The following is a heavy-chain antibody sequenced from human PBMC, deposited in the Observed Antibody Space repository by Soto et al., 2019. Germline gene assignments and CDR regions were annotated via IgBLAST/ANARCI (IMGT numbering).Heavy chain of an antibody. V-gene: IGHV4-34*01. CDR3: ARYDRTGYYWPYYYYGMDV. CDR1: GGSFSGYY. D-gene: IGHD3-22*01. CDR2: INHSGST. J-gene: IGHJ6*02. Sequence: PSETLSLTCAVYGGSFSGYYWTWIRQPPGTGLEWIGEINHSGSTNYNPSLKSRVTISVDTSKNQFSLKLTSVTAADTAVYYCARYDRTGYYWPYYYYGMDVWGQGTTVTVSS.